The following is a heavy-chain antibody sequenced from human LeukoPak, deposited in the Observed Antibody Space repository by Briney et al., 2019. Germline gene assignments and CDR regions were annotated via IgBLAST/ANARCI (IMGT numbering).Heavy chain of an antibody. CDR2: INSDGFST. D-gene: IGHD1-26*01. CDR3: ARGTSGPYFDY. V-gene: IGHV3-74*01. J-gene: IGHJ4*02. CDR1: GFTIRRFW. Sequence: QAGGSLIIPSAASGFTIRRFWIHCVRQVPGKGLVWVSRINSDGFSTSYADSVKGRFTISRDNAKNTLYLQMNSLSAEDTAVYYCARGTSGPYFDYWGQGTLVTVSS.